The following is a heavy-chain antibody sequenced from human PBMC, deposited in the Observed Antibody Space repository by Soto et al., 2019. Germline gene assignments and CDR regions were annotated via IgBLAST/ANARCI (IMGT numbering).Heavy chain of an antibody. CDR1: GFTFSDYY. CDR2: ISSSGSTI. CDR3: ATRPYCSGGSCYELGIDY. V-gene: IGHV3-11*01. J-gene: IGHJ4*02. D-gene: IGHD2-15*01. Sequence: GGSLRLSCAASGFTFSDYYMSWIRQAPGKGLEWVSYISSSGSTIYYADSVKGRFTISRDNAKNSLDLQMNSLRAEDTAVYYCATRPYCSGGSCYELGIDYWGQGTLVTVSS.